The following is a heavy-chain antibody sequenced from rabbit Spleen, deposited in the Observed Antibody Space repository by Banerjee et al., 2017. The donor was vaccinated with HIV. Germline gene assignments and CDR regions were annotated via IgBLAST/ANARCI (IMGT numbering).Heavy chain of an antibody. CDR1: GIDFSNYYY. V-gene: IGHV1S43*01. CDR2: ISTRDGST. CDR3: ARDLAGSGHYIDGYFNL. J-gene: IGHJ4*01. D-gene: IGHD8-1*01. Sequence: QEQLVESGGGLVKPGGTLTLTCKASGIDFSNYYYMYWVRQAPGKGLELIAWISTRDGSTWYASWVNGRFTISRSTSLHTVDLKITSLTAADTATYFCARDLAGSGHYIDGYFNLWGQGTLVTVS.